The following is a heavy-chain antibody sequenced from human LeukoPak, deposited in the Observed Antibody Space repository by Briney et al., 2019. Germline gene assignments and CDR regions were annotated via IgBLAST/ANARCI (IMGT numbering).Heavy chain of an antibody. CDR2: INPNSGDT. V-gene: IGHV1-2*02. CDR3: ATQRGSYLWGADFDY. D-gene: IGHD3-16*01. J-gene: IGHJ4*02. CDR1: GYTFAGYY. Sequence: ASVKVSCKASGYTFAGYYMHWVRQAPGQGREWVGWINPNSGDTKFAREFQGRVTMTRDTSISTAYMGLSRLRSDDTAVYYCATQRGSYLWGADFDYWGQGTLVTVSS.